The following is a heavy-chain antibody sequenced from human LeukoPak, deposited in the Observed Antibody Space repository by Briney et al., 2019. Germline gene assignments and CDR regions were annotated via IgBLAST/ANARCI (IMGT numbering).Heavy chain of an antibody. CDR2: IWFDGSII. V-gene: IGHV3-33*06. CDR1: GFTFSSYG. J-gene: IGHJ4*02. D-gene: IGHD3-16*01. CDR3: AKDTPYLTD. Sequence: GGSLRLSCAASGFTFSSYGMHWVRQAPGKGLEWVTIIWFDGSIIYYADSVKGRFTISRDNSKNTLYLQMNSLRAEDTAVYYCAKDTPYLTDWGQGTLVTVSS.